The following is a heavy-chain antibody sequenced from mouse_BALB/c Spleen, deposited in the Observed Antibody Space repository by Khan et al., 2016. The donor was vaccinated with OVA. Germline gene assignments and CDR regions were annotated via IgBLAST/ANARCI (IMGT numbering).Heavy chain of an antibody. CDR3: ARAVYGGFAY. CDR2: ISDGGSYT. J-gene: IGHJ3*01. V-gene: IGHV5-4*02. Sequence: ELVESGGGLVKPGGSLKLSCAASGFTFSDYYMYWVRQTPEKRLEWVATISDGGSYTYYPDSVKGRFTISRDNAKNNLYLQMSRMKSEDTAMYYCARAVYGGFAYWGQGTLVTVSA. CDR1: GFTFSDYY. D-gene: IGHD1-1*02.